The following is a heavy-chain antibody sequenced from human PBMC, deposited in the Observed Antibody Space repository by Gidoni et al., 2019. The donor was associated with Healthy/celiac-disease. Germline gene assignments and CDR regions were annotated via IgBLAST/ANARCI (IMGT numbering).Heavy chain of an antibody. Sequence: EVQLVESGGGLVQPGGSLRLSCAASGFTFSSYWMHWVRQAPGKGLVWVSRINSDGSSTSYADSVKGRFTISRDNAKNTLYLQMNSLRAEDTAVYYCARAEYYYDSSGYYYPGGEDFDYWGQGTLVTVSS. J-gene: IGHJ4*02. CDR3: ARAEYYYDSSGYYYPGGEDFDY. D-gene: IGHD3-22*01. CDR1: GFTFSSYW. CDR2: INSDGSST. V-gene: IGHV3-74*01.